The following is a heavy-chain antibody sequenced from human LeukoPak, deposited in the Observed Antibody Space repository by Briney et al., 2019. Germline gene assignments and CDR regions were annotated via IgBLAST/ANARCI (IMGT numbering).Heavy chain of an antibody. V-gene: IGHV3-9*01. CDR1: GFTFDDYA. CDR3: AKDSFDY. Sequence: GGSLRLSCAASGFTFDDYAMHWVRQAPGKGLEWVSGISWNSGSIGYADSVKGRFTISRDNAKNSLYLQMNSLRAEDTALYYCAKDSFDYWGQGTLVTVSS. CDR2: ISWNSGSI. J-gene: IGHJ4*02.